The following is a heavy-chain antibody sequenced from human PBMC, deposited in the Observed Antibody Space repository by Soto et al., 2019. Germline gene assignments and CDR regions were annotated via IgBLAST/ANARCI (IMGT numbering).Heavy chain of an antibody. D-gene: IGHD1-26*01. V-gene: IGHV4-39*01. CDR1: GGSITSSSYY. CDR2: IYYSGST. Sequence: SETLSLTCTVSGGSITSSSYYWGWIRQPPGKGLKWIGSIYYSGSTYYNPSLKSRVTISVDTSKNQFYLKLSSVTAADKDVYYCATQEVGGTYVYTFDPWGQGTLVTVSS. CDR3: ATQEVGGTYVYTFDP. J-gene: IGHJ5*02.